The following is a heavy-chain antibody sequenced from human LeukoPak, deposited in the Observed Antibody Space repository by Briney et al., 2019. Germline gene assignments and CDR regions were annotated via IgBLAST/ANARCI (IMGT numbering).Heavy chain of an antibody. D-gene: IGHD6-19*01. CDR1: GGSISSSNW. Sequence: SETLSLTCAVSGGSISSSNWWSWVRQPPGKGLEWIGEIYHSGSTNYNPSLKSRVTISVDKSKNQLSLKLSSVTAADTAVYYCARTGGSGWYSRNYFDYWGQGTLVTVSS. CDR2: IYHSGST. J-gene: IGHJ4*02. CDR3: ARTGGSGWYSRNYFDY. V-gene: IGHV4-4*02.